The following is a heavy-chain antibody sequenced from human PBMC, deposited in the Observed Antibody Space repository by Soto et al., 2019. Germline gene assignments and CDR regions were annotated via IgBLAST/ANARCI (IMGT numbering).Heavy chain of an antibody. Sequence: GGSLRLSCAASGFTVGSNYMSWVRQAPGTGLEWVSVIYSEGTPYYADSVKGRFTISRENSNNTLYLHMNNLRAEDTAVYYCARSTYYDILTGSYYYYAMDAWGQGTTVTVSS. D-gene: IGHD3-9*01. CDR1: GFTVGSNY. CDR3: ARSTYYDILTGSYYYYAMDA. V-gene: IGHV3-53*01. CDR2: IYSEGTP. J-gene: IGHJ6*02.